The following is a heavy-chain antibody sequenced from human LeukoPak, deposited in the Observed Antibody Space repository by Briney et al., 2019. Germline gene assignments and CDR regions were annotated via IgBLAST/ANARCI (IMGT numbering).Heavy chain of an antibody. Sequence: SETLSLTCAVFGGSFSGYYWTWVLQAPGKGLEWIGEINESGTTNYNPSLNNRVTISVDTSKNQFSLKLTSLTAADTAVFYCARALMTLVRGVPRTTWFDPWGQGTLVSVSS. V-gene: IGHV4-34*01. CDR2: INESGTT. D-gene: IGHD3-10*01. CDR3: ARALMTLVRGVPRTTWFDP. CDR1: GGSFSGYY. J-gene: IGHJ5*02.